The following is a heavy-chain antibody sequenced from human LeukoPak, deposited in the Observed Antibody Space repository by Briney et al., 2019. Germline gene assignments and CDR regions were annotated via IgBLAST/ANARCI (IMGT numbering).Heavy chain of an antibody. CDR3: ARDERYYGSGSYYLN. J-gene: IGHJ4*02. V-gene: IGHV1-8*01. CDR2: MNPNSGNT. D-gene: IGHD3-10*01. CDR1: GYTFTSYD. Sequence: ASVKVSCKASGYTFTSYDINWVRQATGQGLEWMGWMNPNSGNTGYAQKLQGRVTMTTDTSTSTAYMELRSLRSDDTAVYYCARDERYYGSGSYYLNWGQGTLVTVSS.